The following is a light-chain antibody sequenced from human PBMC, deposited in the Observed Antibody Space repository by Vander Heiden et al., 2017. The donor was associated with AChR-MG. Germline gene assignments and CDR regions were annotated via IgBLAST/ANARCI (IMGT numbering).Light chain of an antibody. Sequence: QSVLTPPPPASGTPGQRVTISCSGSSSNIGSNYVYWYQQLPGTAPKLLIYRNNQRPSGVPDRFSGSKSGTSASLAISGLRSEDEADYYCAAWDDSLSGWVFGGGTKLTVL. CDR2: RNN. J-gene: IGLJ3*02. CDR3: AAWDDSLSGWV. CDR1: SSNIGSNY. V-gene: IGLV1-47*01.